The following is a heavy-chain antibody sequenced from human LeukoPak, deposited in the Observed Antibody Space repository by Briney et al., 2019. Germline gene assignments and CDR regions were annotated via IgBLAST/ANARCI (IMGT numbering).Heavy chain of an antibody. CDR1: GFTFSNYW. Sequence: GGSLRLSCAASGFTFSNYWMSWVRQAPEKGLEWVANIKPDGSETYSVDSVKGRFTISRDNAKNSLYLQMNSLRAEDTAVYYCARTLRFFRFLDVWGQGTTVTVSS. J-gene: IGHJ6*02. V-gene: IGHV3-7*03. CDR2: IKPDGSET. D-gene: IGHD3-3*01. CDR3: ARTLRFFRFLDV.